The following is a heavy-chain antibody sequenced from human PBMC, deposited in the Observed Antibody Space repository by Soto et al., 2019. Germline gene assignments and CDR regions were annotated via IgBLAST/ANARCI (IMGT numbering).Heavy chain of an antibody. CDR2: VSGSGGST. CDR3: AKQTPNAGSTV. J-gene: IGHJ6*02. D-gene: IGHD2-2*01. V-gene: IGHV3-23*01. Sequence: EVQLLESGGGLVQPGGSLRLSCAASGVTFTTYAMNWVRQAPGKGLEWVSTVSGSGGSTYHADSVKGRFTVSRDNSKNTLYLQMNSLRTEDTAVYYCAKQTPNAGSTVWGQGTTVTVSS. CDR1: GVTFTTYA.